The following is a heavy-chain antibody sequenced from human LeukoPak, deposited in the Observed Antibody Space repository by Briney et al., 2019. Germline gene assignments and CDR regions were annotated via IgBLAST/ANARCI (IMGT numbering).Heavy chain of an antibody. CDR3: ARRSDSSDYLFDY. Sequence: PSETLSLTCTASGVSISSGDYSWSWIRQPPGKGLEWIGYIYYSGSTYYNPSLKSRVTISVDTSKNQFSLKLSSVTAADTAVYYCARRSDSSDYLFDYWGQGTLVTVSS. CDR1: GVSISSGDYS. J-gene: IGHJ4*02. V-gene: IGHV4-30-4*01. D-gene: IGHD3-22*01. CDR2: IYYSGST.